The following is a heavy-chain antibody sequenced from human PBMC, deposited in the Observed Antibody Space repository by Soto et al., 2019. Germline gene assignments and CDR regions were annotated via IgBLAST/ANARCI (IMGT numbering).Heavy chain of an antibody. V-gene: IGHV4-34*01. D-gene: IGHD3-10*01. CDR3: ARGPRVGSRYWFDP. J-gene: IGHJ5*02. CDR2: INHSGST. CDR1: GGSFSGYY. Sequence: QVQLQQWGAGLLKPSETLSLTCAVYGGSFSGYYWSWIRQPPGKGLEWIGEINHSGSTNYNPSLKSRVTISVDTSKNQFSLKLSSVTVADTAVYYCARGPRVGSRYWFDPWGQGTLVTVSS.